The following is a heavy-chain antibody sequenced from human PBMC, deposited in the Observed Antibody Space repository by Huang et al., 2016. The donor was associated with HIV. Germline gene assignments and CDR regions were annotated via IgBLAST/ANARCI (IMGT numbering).Heavy chain of an antibody. J-gene: IGHJ3*01. Sequence: QVQLLQSGPEMKKPGASVKVSCKTSGYTFATYEITWVRQTPGQGLENLGWMSTYNGNADYAQKCQGRVTMTTDTSTRTTYMELKTLRSDDTALYYGARGLKTAGIVDFWGQGTMVTVSS. CDR1: GYTFATYE. CDR2: MSTYNGNA. V-gene: IGHV1-18*01. CDR3: ARGLKTAGIVDF. D-gene: IGHD1-26*01.